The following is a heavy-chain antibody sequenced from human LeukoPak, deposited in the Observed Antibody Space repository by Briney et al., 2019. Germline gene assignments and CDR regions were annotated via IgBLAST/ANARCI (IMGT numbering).Heavy chain of an antibody. CDR3: ARSNRYSSSSYYYYMDV. CDR2: ISSSSSYI. Sequence: GGSLRLSCAASGFTFSSYGMHWVRQAPGKGLEWVSSISSSSSYIYYADSVKGRFTISRDNAKNSLYLQMNSLRAEDTAVYYCARSNRYSSSSYYYYMDVWGKGTTATVSS. J-gene: IGHJ6*03. V-gene: IGHV3-21*01. CDR1: GFTFSSYG. D-gene: IGHD6-13*01.